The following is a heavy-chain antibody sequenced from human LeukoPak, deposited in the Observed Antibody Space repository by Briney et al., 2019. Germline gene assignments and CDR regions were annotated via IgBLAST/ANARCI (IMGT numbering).Heavy chain of an antibody. CDR1: GVSIRSYH. J-gene: IGHJ4*02. Sequence: SETLSLTCTVSGVSIRSYHWSWIRQPPGKGLEWIGHMFAGGSTNQNPSLKSRVTISMDTSKNQFSLKLDSVTAADTAVYYCASHYSGTYVNYWGQGILVTVSS. CDR2: MFAGGST. CDR3: ASHYSGTYVNY. D-gene: IGHD1-26*01. V-gene: IGHV4-59*01.